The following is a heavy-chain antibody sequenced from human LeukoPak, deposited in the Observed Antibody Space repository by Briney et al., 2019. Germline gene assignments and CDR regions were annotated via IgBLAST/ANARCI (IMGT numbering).Heavy chain of an antibody. D-gene: IGHD4-17*01. CDR1: GGSISSGSYY. Sequence: SETLSLTCTVSGGSISSGSYYWSWIRQPAGKGLEWIGRIYTSGSTNYNPSLKSRVTISVDTSKNQFSLKLSSVTAADTAVYYCARERAVTTYYYFDYWGQGTLVTVSS. V-gene: IGHV4-61*02. CDR3: ARERAVTTYYYFDY. CDR2: IYTSGST. J-gene: IGHJ4*02.